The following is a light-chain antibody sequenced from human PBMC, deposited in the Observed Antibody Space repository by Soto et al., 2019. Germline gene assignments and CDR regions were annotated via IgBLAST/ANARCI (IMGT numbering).Light chain of an antibody. CDR2: RAS. CDR3: QQYASSTLT. V-gene: IGKV3-20*01. Sequence: EIVLTQSPGTLSLSPGERATLSCRASQSVGRDFLAWYQHKPGQAPRLLIHRASSRATGIPDRFSGSGSGTDFILTISRLEPEDFALYYCQQYASSTLTFGGGTKVKIK. J-gene: IGKJ4*01. CDR1: QSVGRDF.